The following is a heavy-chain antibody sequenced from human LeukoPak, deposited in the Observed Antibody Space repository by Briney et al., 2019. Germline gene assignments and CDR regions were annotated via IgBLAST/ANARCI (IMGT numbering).Heavy chain of an antibody. Sequence: GGSLRLSCSASGFSFSSYAMYWVRQAPGKGLEYVPAIRSNGGSTYYTDSVKGRFTISRDNSKNTLYLQMSSLRAADTAVYYCVKGLPGSAWGQGTLVTVSS. CDR3: VKGLPGSA. D-gene: IGHD5/OR15-5a*01. CDR2: IRSNGGST. J-gene: IGHJ5*02. CDR1: GFSFSSYA. V-gene: IGHV3-64D*06.